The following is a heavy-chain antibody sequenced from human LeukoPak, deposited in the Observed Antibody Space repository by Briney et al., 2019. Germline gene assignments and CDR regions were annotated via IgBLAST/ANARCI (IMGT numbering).Heavy chain of an antibody. V-gene: IGHV4-34*01. J-gene: IGHJ4*02. CDR3: AREGGFYRPLDY. Sequence: SETLSLTCGVYGGSLSDYYWSSIRQPPGKGLEWIGGINHSGSTNYNPSLKSRVTISVDTSKNQFSLKLSSVTAADTAVYYCAREGGFYRPLDYSGQGTLVTVSS. D-gene: IGHD3-3*01. CDR1: GGSLSDYY. CDR2: INHSGST.